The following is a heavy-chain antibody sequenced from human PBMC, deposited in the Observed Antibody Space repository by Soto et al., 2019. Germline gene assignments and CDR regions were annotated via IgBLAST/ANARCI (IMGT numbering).Heavy chain of an antibody. D-gene: IGHD2-15*01. V-gene: IGHV4-39*01. Sequence: SETLSLTCTVSGGSISSSSYYWGWIRQPPGKGLEWIGSIYYSGSTYYNPSLKNRVTISVDTSKNQFYMKLSTVTAADTAVYYCARSRIVVVVAATPGGLGYYMDVWGKGTTVTVSS. CDR1: GGSISSSSYY. CDR3: ARSRIVVVVAATPGGLGYYMDV. CDR2: IYYSGST. J-gene: IGHJ6*03.